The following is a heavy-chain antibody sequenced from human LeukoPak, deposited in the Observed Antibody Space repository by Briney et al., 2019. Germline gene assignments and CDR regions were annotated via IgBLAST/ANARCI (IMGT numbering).Heavy chain of an antibody. CDR1: GFTFSSYE. D-gene: IGHD6-13*01. J-gene: IGHJ6*03. CDR2: IRYDGSNK. CDR3: AKDHSSWYNYYMDV. Sequence: PGGSLRLSCAASGFTFSSYEMNWVRQAPGKGLEWVAFIRYDGSNKYYADSVKGRFTISRDNSKNTLYLQMNSLRAEDTAVYYCAKDHSSWYNYYMDVWGKGTTVTISS. V-gene: IGHV3-30*02.